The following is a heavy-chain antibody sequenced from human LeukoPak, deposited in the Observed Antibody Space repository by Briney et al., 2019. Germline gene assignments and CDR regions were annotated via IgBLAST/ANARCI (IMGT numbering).Heavy chain of an antibody. CDR1: GFTFSSYG. J-gene: IGHJ6*03. Sequence: PGGSLRLSCAASGFTFSSYGMHWVRQAPGKGLEWVAVISYDGSNKYYADSVKGRFTISRDNSKNTLYLQMNSLRAEDTAVYYCAKTSSHHAYDFWSGYYWGTYYYYYYMDVWGKGTTVTVSS. CDR2: ISYDGSNK. V-gene: IGHV3-30*18. D-gene: IGHD3-3*01. CDR3: AKTSSHHAYDFWSGYYWGTYYYYYYMDV.